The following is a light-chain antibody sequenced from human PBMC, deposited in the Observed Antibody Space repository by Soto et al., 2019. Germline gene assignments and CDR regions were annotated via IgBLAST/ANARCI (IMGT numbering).Light chain of an antibody. J-gene: IGLJ3*02. CDR1: SSNIGSNT. V-gene: IGLV1-44*01. Sequence: QSVLTQPPSASGTPGQRVTISCSGSSSNIGSNTVNWYQQLPGTAPKLLIYSNNQRPSGVPDRFSGSKSGTSASLAISGLQSEDEADYYCAAWDDSLNGHGVFGGGTKLTV. CDR3: AAWDDSLNGHGV. CDR2: SNN.